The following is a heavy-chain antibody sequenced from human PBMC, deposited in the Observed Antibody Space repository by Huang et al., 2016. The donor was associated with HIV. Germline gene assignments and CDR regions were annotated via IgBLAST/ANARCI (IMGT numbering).Heavy chain of an antibody. J-gene: IGHJ4*02. CDR2: INTTTGNP. Sequence: QVQLVQSGSELKKPGASVKVSCKASGYTFNSYAMNWGRQAPGQGLAWMGWINTTTGNPTDAQGFTGRFVSSLDASVSTAYLQISSLKAEDTAVYYCARGLYSSSWAPFDYWGQGTLVTVSS. CDR1: GYTFNSYA. V-gene: IGHV7-4-1*02. D-gene: IGHD6-13*01. CDR3: ARGLYSSSWAPFDY.